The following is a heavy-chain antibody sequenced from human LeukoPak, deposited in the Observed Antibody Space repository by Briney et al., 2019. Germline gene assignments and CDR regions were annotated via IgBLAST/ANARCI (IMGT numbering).Heavy chain of an antibody. J-gene: IGHJ3*02. CDR1: GFTFSSYA. V-gene: IGHV3-30*02. D-gene: IGHD4-17*01. Sequence: PGGSLRLSCAASGFTFSSYAMHWARQAPGKGLEWVAFIRYDGSNKYYADSVKGRFTISRDNSKNTLYLQMNSLRAEDTAVYYCAKVSGDYGSVGAFDIWGQGTMVTVSS. CDR3: AKVSGDYGSVGAFDI. CDR2: IRYDGSNK.